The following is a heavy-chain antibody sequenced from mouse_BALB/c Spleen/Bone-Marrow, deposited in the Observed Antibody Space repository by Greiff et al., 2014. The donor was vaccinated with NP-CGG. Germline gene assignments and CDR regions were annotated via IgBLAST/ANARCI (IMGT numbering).Heavy chain of an antibody. CDR3: AIYYGNYYAMDY. V-gene: IGHV14-3*02. CDR2: IDPANGNT. CDR1: GFNIKDTY. D-gene: IGHD2-1*01. Sequence: DVHLVESGAELVKPGASVKLSCTASGFNIKDTYMHWVKQRPEQGLEWIGRIDPANGNTKYDPKFQGKATITADTSSNTAYLQLSSLTSEDTAVYYCAIYYGNYYAMDYWGQGTSVTVSS. J-gene: IGHJ4*01.